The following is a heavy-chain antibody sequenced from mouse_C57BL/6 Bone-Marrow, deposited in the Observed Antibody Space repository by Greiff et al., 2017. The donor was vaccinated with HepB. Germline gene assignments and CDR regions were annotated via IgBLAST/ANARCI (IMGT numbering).Heavy chain of an antibody. CDR1: GFTFSDYG. V-gene: IGHV5-15*01. CDR2: ISNLAYSI. J-gene: IGHJ1*03. CDR3: ARGGGSSPYWYFDV. Sequence: EVQGVESGGGLVQPGGSLKLSCAASGFTFSDYGMAWVRQAPRKGPEWVAFISNLAYSIYYADPVTGRFTISRENAKNTLYLEMSSLRSEDTAMYYCARGGGSSPYWYFDVWGTGTTVTVSS. D-gene: IGHD1-1*01.